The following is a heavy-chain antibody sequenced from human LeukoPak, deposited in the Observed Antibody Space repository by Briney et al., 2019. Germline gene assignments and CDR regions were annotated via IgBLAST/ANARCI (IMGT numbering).Heavy chain of an antibody. CDR2: TSGSGGST. J-gene: IGHJ4*02. CDR3: AKQIDRRWLHYYFDY. V-gene: IGHV3-23*01. CDR1: GFTFSSYW. Sequence: GSLRLSCAASGFTFSSYWMSWVRQAPGKGLEWVSATSGSGGSTYYADSVKGRFTISRDNSKNTLYLQMNSLRAEDTAVYYCAKQIDRRWLHYYFDYWGQGTLVTVSS. D-gene: IGHD5-24*01.